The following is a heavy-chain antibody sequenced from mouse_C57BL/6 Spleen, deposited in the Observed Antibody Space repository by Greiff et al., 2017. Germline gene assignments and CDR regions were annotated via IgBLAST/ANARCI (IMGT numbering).Heavy chain of an antibody. CDR2: IYPGSGST. CDR3: ARMRYYGSSYYFDY. V-gene: IGHV1-55*01. D-gene: IGHD1-1*01. J-gene: IGHJ2*01. CDR1: GYTFTSYW. Sequence: QVQLQQPGAELVKPGASVKMSCKASGYTFTSYWITWVKQRPGQGLEWIGDIYPGSGSTNYNEKFKSTATLTVDTSSSTAYMQLSSLTSEDSAVYYCARMRYYGSSYYFDYWGQGTTLTVSS.